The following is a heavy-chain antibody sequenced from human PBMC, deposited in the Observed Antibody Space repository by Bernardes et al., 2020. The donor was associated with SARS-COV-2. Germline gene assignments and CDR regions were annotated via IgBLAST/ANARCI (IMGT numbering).Heavy chain of an antibody. CDR1: GFSLSTSGMC. CDR3: ARTTCSYGSGSYWWFDP. D-gene: IGHD3-10*01. Sequence: SGPTLVKPTQTLTLTCTFSGFSLSTSGMCVSWIRQPPGKALEWLARIDWDDDKYYSTSLKTRLTISKDTSKNQVVLTMTNMDPVDTATYYCARTTCSYGSGSYWWFDPWGQGTLVTVSS. CDR2: IDWDDDK. J-gene: IGHJ5*02. V-gene: IGHV2-70*11.